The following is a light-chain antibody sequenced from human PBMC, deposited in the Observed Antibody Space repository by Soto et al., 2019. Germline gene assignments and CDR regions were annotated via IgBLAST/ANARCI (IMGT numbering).Light chain of an antibody. CDR1: QGIGNY. CDR3: QRYNSAPWT. CDR2: SAS. Sequence: DIPMTQSPSSLSASVGDRVTITCRASQGIGNYLAWYQQKPGKVPKLLIYSASSLQSGVPPRFSASGSGTDFTLTISSLQPEDFATYYCQRYNSAPWTFGQGTKVEIK. V-gene: IGKV1-27*01. J-gene: IGKJ1*01.